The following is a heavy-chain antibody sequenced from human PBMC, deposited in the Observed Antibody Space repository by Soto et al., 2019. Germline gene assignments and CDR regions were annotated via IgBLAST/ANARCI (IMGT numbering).Heavy chain of an antibody. CDR3: ARLGITMVHGEDTDY. J-gene: IGHJ4*02. Sequence: PSETLSLTCTVSGGSISSGGYYWSWIRQHPGKGLEWIGYIYYSGSTYYNPSLKSRVTISVDTSKTQFSLKLSSVTAADTAVYYCARLGITMVHGEDTDYWGQGNLVTVSS. CDR2: IYYSGST. V-gene: IGHV4-31*03. CDR1: GGSISSGGYY. D-gene: IGHD3-10*01.